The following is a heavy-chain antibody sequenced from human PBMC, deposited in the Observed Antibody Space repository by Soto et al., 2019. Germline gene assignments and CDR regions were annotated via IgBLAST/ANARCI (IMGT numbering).Heavy chain of an antibody. Sequence: EVRLVESGGDLVKSGGSLRLSCVGSGFLFRNYEMNWVRQAPGKGLEWVSSISSKGSYIYYTPSVKGRFTISRDNAKNSVYLQMNSLRAEDTAVYYCGRDRSHYAGVGKIDPWGQGTLVAVSS. J-gene: IGHJ5*02. D-gene: IGHD3-10*01. CDR2: ISSKGSYI. CDR1: GFLFRNYE. CDR3: GRDRSHYAGVGKIDP. V-gene: IGHV3-21*01.